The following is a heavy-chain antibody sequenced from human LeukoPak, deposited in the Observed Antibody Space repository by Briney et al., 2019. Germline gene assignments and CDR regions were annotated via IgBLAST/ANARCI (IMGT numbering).Heavy chain of an antibody. CDR3: AKGSPSIAVASYDY. V-gene: IGHV3-23*01. CDR2: ISGSGFST. D-gene: IGHD6-19*01. Sequence: PGGSLRLSCAASGFTVSSYAMSWIRQAPGKGLEWVSGISGSGFSTYYADSVKGRFTISRDNSKNTLYLQMNSLRAEDTAVYYCAKGSPSIAVASYDYWGQGTLVTVSS. J-gene: IGHJ4*02. CDR1: GFTVSSYA.